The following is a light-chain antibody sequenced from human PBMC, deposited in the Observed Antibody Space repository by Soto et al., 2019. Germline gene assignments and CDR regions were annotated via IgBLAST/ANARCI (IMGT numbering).Light chain of an antibody. J-gene: IGLJ1*01. V-gene: IGLV2-14*03. Sequence: QSVLTHPASGSGSPGQSITISCTGTGSDVGGFNYVSWYQQHPGKAPKLMIYDVTNRPSGVSYRFSGSKSGNTASLTISGLQAEDEADYYCNSYTSSSTYVFGTGTKLTVL. CDR1: GSDVGGFNY. CDR3: NSYTSSSTYV. CDR2: DVT.